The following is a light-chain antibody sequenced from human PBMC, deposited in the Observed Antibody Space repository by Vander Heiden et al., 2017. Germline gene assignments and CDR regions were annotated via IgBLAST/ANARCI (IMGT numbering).Light chain of an antibody. V-gene: IGKV1-33*01. CDR1: QDISNY. Sequence: DIQMTQSPSSLFASLGDRVTITCQASQDISNYLNWYQQKPGKAPKLLIYDASNLETGVPSRFSGSGSGTDFTFTISSLQPEDIATYYCQQYDNLPFTFGPGTKVDIK. CDR3: QQYDNLPFT. J-gene: IGKJ3*01. CDR2: DAS.